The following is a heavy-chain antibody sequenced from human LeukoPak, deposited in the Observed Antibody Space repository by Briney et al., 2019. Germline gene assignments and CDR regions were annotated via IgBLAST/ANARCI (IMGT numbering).Heavy chain of an antibody. CDR2: ISSSSSTI. D-gene: IGHD4-17*01. CDR1: GFTFSSYS. Sequence: GGSLRLSCAASGFTFSSYSMNWVRQAPGKGLEWVSYISSSSSTIYYADSAKGRFTISRDNAKNSLYLQMNSLRAEDTAVYYCARDRDDYGDYVFDYWGQGTLVTVSS. V-gene: IGHV3-48*01. J-gene: IGHJ4*02. CDR3: ARDRDDYGDYVFDY.